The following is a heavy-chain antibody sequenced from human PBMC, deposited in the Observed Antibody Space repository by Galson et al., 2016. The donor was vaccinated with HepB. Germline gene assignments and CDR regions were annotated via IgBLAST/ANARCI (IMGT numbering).Heavy chain of an antibody. CDR2: VTPSSGGT. CDR3: ARVDSSDWHDAFDI. CDR1: GYTFTGYY. J-gene: IGHJ3*02. D-gene: IGHD1-1*01. V-gene: IGHV1-2*02. Sequence: SVKVSCKASGYTFTGYYVHWVRQAPGQGLEWVGWVTPSSGGTKYAQKFQGRLTISVDTSKNQFSLKLGSVTAADTAVYYCARVDSSDWHDAFDIWGQGTMVTVSS.